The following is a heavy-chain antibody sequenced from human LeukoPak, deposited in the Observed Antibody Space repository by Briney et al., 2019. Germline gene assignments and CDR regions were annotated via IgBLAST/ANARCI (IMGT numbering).Heavy chain of an antibody. CDR2: ISGSGGST. CDR1: GFTFSNYA. Sequence: PGGSLRLSCAASGFTFSNYAMSWVRQAPGKGLEWVSAISGSGGSTYYADSVKGRFTISRDNSKNTLYLQMNSLRAEDTAVCYCAKDRSALGLGNGMDVWGQGTTVPVSS. CDR3: AKDRSALGLGNGMDV. D-gene: IGHD3-16*01. J-gene: IGHJ6*02. V-gene: IGHV3-23*01.